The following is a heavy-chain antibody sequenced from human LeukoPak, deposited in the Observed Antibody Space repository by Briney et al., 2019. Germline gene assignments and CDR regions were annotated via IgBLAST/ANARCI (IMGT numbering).Heavy chain of an antibody. D-gene: IGHD1-26*01. CDR1: GGSISSYY. J-gene: IGHJ6*02. CDR3: ARHELSGSYYPYYYYGMDV. Sequence: SETLSLTCTVSGGSISSYYWSWIRQPPGKGLEWIGYIYYSGSTNYNPSLKSRVTISVDTSKNQFSLKLSSVTAADTAVYYWARHELSGSYYPYYYYGMDVWGQGTTVTVSS. V-gene: IGHV4-59*08. CDR2: IYYSGST.